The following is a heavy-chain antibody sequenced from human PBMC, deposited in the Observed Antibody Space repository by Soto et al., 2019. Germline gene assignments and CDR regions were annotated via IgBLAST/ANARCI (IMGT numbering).Heavy chain of an antibody. V-gene: IGHV1-2*02. CDR3: ARVRYSGNLYYYYGMDV. CDR1: GYTFTGYC. CDR2: INPNSGGT. Sequence: VASVKVSCKASGYTFTGYCMHWVRQAPGQGLERMGWINPNSGGTNYAQKFQGRVTMTRDTSISTAYMELSRLRSDDTAVYYCARVRYSGNLYYYYGMDVWGQGTTVTVSS. J-gene: IGHJ6*02. D-gene: IGHD1-26*01.